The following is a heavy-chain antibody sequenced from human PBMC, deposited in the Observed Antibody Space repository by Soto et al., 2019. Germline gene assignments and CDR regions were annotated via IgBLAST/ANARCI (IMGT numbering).Heavy chain of an antibody. J-gene: IGHJ4*02. V-gene: IGHV3-21*01. D-gene: IGHD3-3*01. CDR3: ARDSPSDFWSGFVLYYFDY. CDR2: ISSSSSYI. Sequence: EVQLVESGGGLVKPGGSLRLSCAASGFTFSSYSMNWVRQAPGKGLEWVSSISSSSSYIYYADSVKGRFTISRDNAKNSLYLQMNSLRAEDTAVYYCARDSPSDFWSGFVLYYFDYWGQGTLVTVSS. CDR1: GFTFSSYS.